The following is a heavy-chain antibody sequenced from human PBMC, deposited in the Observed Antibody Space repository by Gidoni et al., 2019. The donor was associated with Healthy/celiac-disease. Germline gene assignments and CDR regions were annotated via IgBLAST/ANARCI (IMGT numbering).Heavy chain of an antibody. CDR1: GFTFRSYR. CDR2: SSSSSSYI. V-gene: IGHV3-21*01. D-gene: IGHD2-21*02. CDR3: ARAYCGGDCPPGAGYYYYYGMDV. Sequence: EVQLVESGGGLVKPGGSLRLYCAASGFTFRSYRLNWVRPAPGKGLEGFSSSSSSSSYIYYADSVKGRFTISRDNAKNSLYLQMNSLRAEDTAVYYCARAYCGGDCPPGAGYYYYYGMDVWGQGTTVTVSS. J-gene: IGHJ6*02.